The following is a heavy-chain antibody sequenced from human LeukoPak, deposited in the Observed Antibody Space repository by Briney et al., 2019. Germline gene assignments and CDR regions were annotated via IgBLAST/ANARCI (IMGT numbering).Heavy chain of an antibody. D-gene: IGHD1-26*01. CDR3: ARGPGATDYYYGMDV. CDR2: INPSGGST. V-gene: IGHV1-46*01. CDR1: GYTFTSYY. Sequence: ASVTVSCKASGYTFTSYYMQWVRPAPGQGLEWMGIINPSGGSTSYAQKFQGRVTMTRDTSTSTVYMELSSLRSEDTAVYYCARGPGATDYYYGMDVWGQGTTVTVSS. J-gene: IGHJ6*02.